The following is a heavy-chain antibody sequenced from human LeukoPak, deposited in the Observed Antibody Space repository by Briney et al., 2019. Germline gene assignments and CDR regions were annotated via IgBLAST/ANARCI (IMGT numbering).Heavy chain of an antibody. V-gene: IGHV3-23*01. CDR2: ITASGGST. J-gene: IGHJ4*02. CDR3: AKDLSAFDH. CDR1: GFTFSSYA. Sequence: PGGSLRLSCAASGFTFSSYAMSWVRQAPGKGRDGVSAITASGGSTYYADSVKGRFTISRDNSKNTLYLQMNSLRAEDTAVYYCAKDLSAFDHWGQGTLVTVSS.